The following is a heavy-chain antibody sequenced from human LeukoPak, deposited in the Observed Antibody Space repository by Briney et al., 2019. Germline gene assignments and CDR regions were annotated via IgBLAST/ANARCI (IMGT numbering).Heavy chain of an antibody. V-gene: IGHV4-30-4*01. CDR2: IYYSGST. CDR3: ARDRGWLHYYDNSGYHFDY. CDR1: GGSISGDYY. J-gene: IGHJ4*02. D-gene: IGHD3-22*01. Sequence: SQTLSLTCTVSGGSISGDYYWSWIRQPPGKGLEWIGYIYYSGSTYYHPSLKSRVTISVDTSKNRFSLKLSSVTAADTAVYYCARDRGWLHYYDNSGYHFDYWGQGTLVTVSS.